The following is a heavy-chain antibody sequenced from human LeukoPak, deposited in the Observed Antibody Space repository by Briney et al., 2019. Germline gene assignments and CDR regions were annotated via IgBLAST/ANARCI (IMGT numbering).Heavy chain of an antibody. J-gene: IGHJ4*02. CDR2: IRNTGSA. Sequence: PSETLSLTCTVSGGSISSYYWSWIRQSAGKRLEWIGLIRNTGSADYSPSLKSRVTLSIDTSKSQISLRLTSVTAADTAVYYCATGSYSGGFDKWGQGTLVIVSS. CDR1: GGSISSYY. V-gene: IGHV4-4*07. CDR3: ATGSYSGGFDK. D-gene: IGHD2-8*02.